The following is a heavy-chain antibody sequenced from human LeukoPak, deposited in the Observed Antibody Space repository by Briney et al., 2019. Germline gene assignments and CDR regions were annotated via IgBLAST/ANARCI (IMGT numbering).Heavy chain of an antibody. CDR1: GDSISSGYY. CDR2: IYHSGST. V-gene: IGHV4-38-2*02. D-gene: IGHD2-2*01. J-gene: IGHJ3*02. CDR3: ARPVVPGSNDAFDI. Sequence: PSETLSLTCTVSGDSISSGYYWGWIRQPPGKGLEWIGSIYHSGSTYYNPSLKSRVTISVDTSKNQFSLKLSSVTAADTAVYYCARPVVPGSNDAFDIWGQGTMVTVSS.